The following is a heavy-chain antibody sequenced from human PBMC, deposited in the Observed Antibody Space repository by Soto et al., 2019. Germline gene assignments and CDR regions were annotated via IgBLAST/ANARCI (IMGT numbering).Heavy chain of an antibody. Sequence: EVQLLESGGGLVQPGGSLRLSCAASGFSFRNYAMSWVRQAPGKGLEWVSSISGSGISTYYVDSVKGRFTISRDSSKNTLYLQLHSLRAEDTAVYYCAKDRAGTTWHVSFLRDEGTEYYSYSGIDVWGQGTTVTVSS. D-gene: IGHD6-19*01. CDR2: ISGSGIST. V-gene: IGHV3-23*01. J-gene: IGHJ6*02. CDR3: AKDRAGTTWHVSFLRDEGTEYYSYSGIDV. CDR1: GFSFRNYA.